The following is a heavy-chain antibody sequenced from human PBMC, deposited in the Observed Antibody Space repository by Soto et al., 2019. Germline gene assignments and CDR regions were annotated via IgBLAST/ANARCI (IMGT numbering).Heavy chain of an antibody. CDR3: ARDLAKGGGSAGFDY. D-gene: IGHD1-26*01. CDR2: INPKSGGT. J-gene: IGHJ4*02. CDR1: GDTFTANY. Sequence: ASVKVYCTASGDTFTANYIYWVRQDPGQGFEWMGWINPKSGGTKYPQKFQGRVTMTRDTSLSTVYMTLTRLTSDDTAVYYCARDLAKGGGSAGFDYWGQGTLVTVSS. V-gene: IGHV1-2*02.